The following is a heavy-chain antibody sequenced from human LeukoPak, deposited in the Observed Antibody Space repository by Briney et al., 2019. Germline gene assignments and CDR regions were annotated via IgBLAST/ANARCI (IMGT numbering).Heavy chain of an antibody. J-gene: IGHJ4*02. CDR3: ATSVGGGGQAFDY. CDR2: ISGSGGST. Sequence: GGSLRLSCAASGFTFSIYAMSWVRQAPGKGLEWVSAISGSGGSTYYADSVKGRFTISRDNSKNTLYLQMNSLRAEDTAVYYCATSVGGGGQAFDYWGQGTLVTVSS. CDR1: GFTFSIYA. V-gene: IGHV3-23*01. D-gene: IGHD3-3*01.